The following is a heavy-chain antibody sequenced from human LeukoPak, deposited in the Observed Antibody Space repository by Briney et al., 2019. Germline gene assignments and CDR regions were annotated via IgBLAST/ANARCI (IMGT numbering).Heavy chain of an antibody. J-gene: IGHJ4*02. V-gene: IGHV4-59*01. D-gene: IGHD4/OR15-4a*01. CDR2: IYSSGSA. CDR1: GDSINNYY. Sequence: SETLSLTCTVSGDSINNYYWTWIRQPPGKGLEWIGYIYSSGSAIYNPSLRSRVTISLDTSRKQFSLKLTSVTAADTAVYYCARRRVLPLAYYFDNWGQGTLVTVSS. CDR3: ARRRVLPLAYYFDN.